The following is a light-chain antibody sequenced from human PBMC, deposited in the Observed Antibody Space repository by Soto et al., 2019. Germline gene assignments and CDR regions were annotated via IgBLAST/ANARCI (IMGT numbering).Light chain of an antibody. CDR2: EGS. CDR1: SSDVGYYNV. J-gene: IGLJ1*01. Sequence: QSVLTKPASVYGAPGQSITISCTGTSSDVGYYNVVSWYQQHPGKAPKLMIYEGSKRPSGVSNRFSGSKSGNTASLTISGLQAEDEADYYCCSYADSSTYVFGTGTKVTVL. CDR3: CSYADSSTYV. V-gene: IGLV2-23*01.